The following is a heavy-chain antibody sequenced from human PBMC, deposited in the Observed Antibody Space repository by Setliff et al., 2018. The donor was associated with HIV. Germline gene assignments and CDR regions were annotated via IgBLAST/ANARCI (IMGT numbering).Heavy chain of an antibody. J-gene: IGHJ4*02. D-gene: IGHD3-22*01. Sequence: GASVKVSCKASGYTFSSFAISWVRQAPGQGLEWMAWISAYNGNTNYAQRLQGRVTVTTDTSTSTAYMELRGPRSDDTAVYFCARVGPFAFDSSGYAEFWGQGTLVTVSS. CDR1: GYTFSSFA. V-gene: IGHV1-18*01. CDR3: ARVGPFAFDSSGYAEF. CDR2: ISAYNGNT.